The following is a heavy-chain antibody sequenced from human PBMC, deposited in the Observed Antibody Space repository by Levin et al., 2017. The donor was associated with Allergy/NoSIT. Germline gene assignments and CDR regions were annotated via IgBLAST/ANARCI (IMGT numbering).Heavy chain of an antibody. CDR2: INPSGGST. D-gene: IGHD6-13*01. CDR3: ARDLEQQLGWFDP. J-gene: IGHJ5*02. Sequence: PGESLKISCKASGYTFTSYYMHWVRQAPGQGLEWMGIINPSGGSTSYAQKFQGRVTMTRDTSTSTVYMELSSLRSEDTAVYYCARDLEQQLGWFDPWGQGTLVTVSS. CDR1: GYTFTSYY. V-gene: IGHV1-46*01.